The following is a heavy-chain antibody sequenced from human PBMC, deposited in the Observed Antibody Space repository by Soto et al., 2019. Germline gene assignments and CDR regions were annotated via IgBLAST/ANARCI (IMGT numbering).Heavy chain of an antibody. CDR1: GGSISSYY. J-gene: IGHJ3*02. CDR3: ASWITVATARFDAFDI. V-gene: IGHV4-59*01. Sequence: PSETLSLTCTVSGGSISSYYWSWIRQPPGKGLEWIGYIYYSGSTNYNPSLKSRVTISVYTSKNQFSLKLSSVTAADTAVYYCASWITVATARFDAFDIWVQGTMVTVSS. D-gene: IGHD2-15*01. CDR2: IYYSGST.